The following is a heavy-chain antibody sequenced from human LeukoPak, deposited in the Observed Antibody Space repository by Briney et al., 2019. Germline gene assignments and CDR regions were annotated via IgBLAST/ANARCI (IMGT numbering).Heavy chain of an antibody. CDR3: ARDAMNPDQLTAMLFDY. CDR1: GGSISSYY. J-gene: IGHJ4*02. CDR2: IYYSGST. V-gene: IGHV4-59*01. D-gene: IGHD2-2*01. Sequence: PAETLSLTCTVSGGSISSYYWSWIRQPPGKGLEWIGNIYYSGSTNYNPSLKSRVTISVDTSKNQFSLKLSSVTAADTAVYYCARDAMNPDQLTAMLFDYWGQGTLVTVSS.